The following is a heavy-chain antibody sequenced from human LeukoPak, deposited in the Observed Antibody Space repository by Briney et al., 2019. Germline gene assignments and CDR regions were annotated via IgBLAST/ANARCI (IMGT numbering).Heavy chain of an antibody. CDR3: ARDGMEIRGSYGVDAFDI. J-gene: IGHJ3*02. V-gene: IGHV3-7*01. CDR1: GFTFSSYW. Sequence: GGSLRLSCAASGFTFSSYWMSWVRQAPGKGLEWVANIKQDGSEKYYVDSVKGRFTISRDNAKKSLYLQMNSLRAEDTAVYYCARDGMEIRGSYGVDAFDIWGQGTMVTVSS. D-gene: IGHD1-26*01. CDR2: IKQDGSEK.